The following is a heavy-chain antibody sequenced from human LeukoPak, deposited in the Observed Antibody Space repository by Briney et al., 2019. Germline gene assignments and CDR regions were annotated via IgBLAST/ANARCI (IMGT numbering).Heavy chain of an antibody. CDR1: GYTFTGYY. CDR2: INPNSGGT. CDR3: AREVMGLYYFDY. J-gene: IGHJ4*02. Sequence: GTSVKVSCKASGYTFTGYYMHWVRQAPGQGLEWMGWINPNSGGTNYAQKFQGRVTMTRDTSISTAYMELSRLRSDDTAVYYCAREVMGLYYFDYWGQGTLVTVSS. D-gene: IGHD2-8*01. V-gene: IGHV1-2*02.